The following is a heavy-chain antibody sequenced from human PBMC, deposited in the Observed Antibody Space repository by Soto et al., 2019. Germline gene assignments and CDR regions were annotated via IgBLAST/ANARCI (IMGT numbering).Heavy chain of an antibody. D-gene: IGHD3-3*01. J-gene: IGHJ4*02. V-gene: IGHV3-7*01. CDR2: INQDGSQK. CDR1: GFTFSSYW. Sequence: GGSLRLSCAASGFTFSSYWMSWVRQAPGKGLEWVASINQDGSQKRYLDSVKGRVTISRDNAENSLYVQMHSLRAEDTAVYYCARVWNNGRFDYWGQGTLVTVSS. CDR3: ARVWNNGRFDY.